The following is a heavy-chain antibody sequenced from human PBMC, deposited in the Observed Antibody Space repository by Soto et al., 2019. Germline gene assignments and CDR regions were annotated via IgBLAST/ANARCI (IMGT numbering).Heavy chain of an antibody. J-gene: IGHJ4*02. V-gene: IGHV5-51*01. CDR1: GYSFVSYW. CDR2: IYPGDSDT. Sequence: PXEFLKISFKGSGYSFVSYWIAWVRQMPGKGLEWMGSIYPGDSDTTYSPSIQGQVTISADKSSTTVYLQWNTLKASDTAMYYCAKTDGYEVEYWGQGTQVTVSS. D-gene: IGHD5-18*01. CDR3: AKTDGYEVEY.